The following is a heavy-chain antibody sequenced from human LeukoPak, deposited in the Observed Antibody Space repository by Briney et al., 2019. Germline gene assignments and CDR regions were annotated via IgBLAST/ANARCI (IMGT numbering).Heavy chain of an antibody. J-gene: IGHJ6*03. V-gene: IGHV4-34*01. CDR1: GGSFSGYY. D-gene: IGHD6-19*01. Sequence: SETLSLTCAVYGGSFSGYYWSWIRQPPGKGLEWIGEINHSGSTYYNPSLKSRVTISVDTSKNQFSLKLSSVTAADTAVYYCARHPTAAGTYYYYYYMDVWGKGTTVTISS. CDR2: INHSGST. CDR3: ARHPTAAGTYYYYYYMDV.